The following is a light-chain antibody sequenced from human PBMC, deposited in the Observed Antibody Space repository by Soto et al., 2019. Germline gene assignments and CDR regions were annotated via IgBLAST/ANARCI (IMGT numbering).Light chain of an antibody. CDR2: GAS. J-gene: IGKJ2*01. CDR1: LSVSVY. V-gene: IGKV3-11*01. CDR3: QQFYSIPYT. Sequence: EIVLTQAPASLCLSRGERGSLCCMTSLSVSVYLDWYQQKPGQAPRLLIFGASTRATGIPDRFSGGGSATNFTLTISSLQAEDAAVYYCQQFYSIPYTFGQGTKVDIK.